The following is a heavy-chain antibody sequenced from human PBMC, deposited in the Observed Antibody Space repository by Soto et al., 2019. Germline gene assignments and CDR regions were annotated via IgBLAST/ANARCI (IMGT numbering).Heavy chain of an antibody. CDR3: ARDRGYRTTVTTPLLGMDV. J-gene: IGHJ6*02. D-gene: IGHD4-4*01. CDR2: ISSSSSYI. CDR1: GFTFSSYS. V-gene: IGHV3-21*01. Sequence: TGGSLRLSCAASGFTFSSYSMNWVRQAPGKGLEWVSSISSSSSYIYYADSVKGRFTISRDNAKNSLYLQMNSLRAEDTAVYYCARDRGYRTTVTTPLLGMDVWGQGTTVTVSS.